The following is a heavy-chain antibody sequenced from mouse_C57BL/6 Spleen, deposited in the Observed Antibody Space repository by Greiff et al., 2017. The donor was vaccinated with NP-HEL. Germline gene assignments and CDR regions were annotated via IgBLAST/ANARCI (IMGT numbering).Heavy chain of an antibody. V-gene: IGHV5-16*01. Sequence: EVKLVESEGGLVQPGSSMKLSCTASGFTFSDYYMAWVRQVPEKGLEWVASINYDGSSTNYLDSLKSRFIISRDNATNILYLQMSSLKSEDTATYYCARYGYDEDYYAMDYWGRGTSVTVSS. CDR3: ARYGYDEDYYAMDY. CDR2: INYDGSST. D-gene: IGHD2-2*01. J-gene: IGHJ4*01. CDR1: GFTFSDYY.